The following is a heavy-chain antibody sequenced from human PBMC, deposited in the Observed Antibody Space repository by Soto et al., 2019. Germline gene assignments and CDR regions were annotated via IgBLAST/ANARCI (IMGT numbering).Heavy chain of an antibody. J-gene: IGHJ5*02. V-gene: IGHV4-34*01. Sequence: SETLSLTCAVYGGSFSGYYWSWIRQSPGKGLEWIGEINHSGSTNYNPSLKSRVTMSVDTSKNQFSLKLSSVTAADTSVYYCARVVANQDGADENWFDPWGQGTLVTVSS. CDR3: ARVVANQDGADENWFDP. D-gene: IGHD1-26*01. CDR2: INHSGST. CDR1: GGSFSGYY.